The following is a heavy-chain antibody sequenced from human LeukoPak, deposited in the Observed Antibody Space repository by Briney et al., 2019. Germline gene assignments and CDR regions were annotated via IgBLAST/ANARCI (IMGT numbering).Heavy chain of an antibody. CDR1: GFTFSSYG. CDR2: ISGSGGST. CDR3: AKDRMWFGEPNYYYYYMDV. D-gene: IGHD3-10*01. V-gene: IGHV3-23*01. J-gene: IGHJ6*03. Sequence: PGGSLRLSCAASGFTFSSYGMSWVRQAPGKGLEWVSAISGSGGSTYYADSVKGRFTISRDNSKNTLYLQMTSLRAEDTAVYYCAKDRMWFGEPNYYYYYMDVWGKGTTVTISS.